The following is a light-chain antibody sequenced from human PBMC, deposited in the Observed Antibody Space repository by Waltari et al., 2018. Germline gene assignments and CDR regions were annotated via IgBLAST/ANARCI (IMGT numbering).Light chain of an antibody. CDR3: QQGYSVPYT. CDR2: AAS. J-gene: IGKJ2*01. Sequence: IQMTQSPSSLSASVGDRVIITCRASQTISNYLNWYQQKPGKAPKVLISAASTLQSGVPSRFSGSRSGTDFTLIITSLQPEDFATYYCQQGYSVPYTFGQGTKLEIK. V-gene: IGKV1-39*01. CDR1: QTISNY.